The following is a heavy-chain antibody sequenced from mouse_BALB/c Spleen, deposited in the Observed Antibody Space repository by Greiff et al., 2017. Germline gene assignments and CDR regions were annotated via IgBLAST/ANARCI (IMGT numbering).Heavy chain of an antibody. V-gene: IGHV5-12-2*01. CDR3: ARHEDGSSYGYFDV. CDR1: GFTFSSYT. J-gene: IGHJ1*01. Sequence: EVHLVESGGGLVQPGGSLKLSCAASGFTFSSYTMSWVRQTPEKRLEWVAYISNGGGSTYYPDTVKGRFTISRDNAKNTLYLQMSSLKSEDTAMYYCARHEDGSSYGYFDVWGAGTTVTVSS. CDR2: ISNGGGST. D-gene: IGHD1-1*01.